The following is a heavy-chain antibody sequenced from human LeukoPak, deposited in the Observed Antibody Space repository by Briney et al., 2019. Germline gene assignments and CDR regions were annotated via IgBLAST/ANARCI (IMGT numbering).Heavy chain of an antibody. CDR3: AKDLRLLQGGPYYFDY. D-gene: IGHD3-22*01. V-gene: IGHV3-23*01. CDR1: GFTFSSYA. J-gene: IGHJ4*02. Sequence: PGGSLRLSCAASGFTFSSYAMSWVRQAPGKGLEWVSAISGSGGSTYYADSVKGRFTIFRDNSKNTLYLQMNSLRAEDTAVYYCAKDLRLLQGGPYYFDYWGQGTLVTVSS. CDR2: ISGSGGST.